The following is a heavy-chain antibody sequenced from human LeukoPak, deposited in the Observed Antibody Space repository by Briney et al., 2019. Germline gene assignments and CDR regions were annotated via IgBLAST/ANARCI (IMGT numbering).Heavy chain of an antibody. Sequence: PSETLSLTCGVPGESFNDYYWSWIRQSPGKGLEWIGEISQNGSTTFTPSLESRLTISVDTSKNQFSLKLTSVTAADASVYFCARGFCRGESCYSGEYFQHWGQGTLVTVSS. J-gene: IGHJ1*01. D-gene: IGHD2-15*01. CDR2: ISQNGST. CDR1: GESFNDYY. V-gene: IGHV4-34*01. CDR3: ARGFCRGESCYSGEYFQH.